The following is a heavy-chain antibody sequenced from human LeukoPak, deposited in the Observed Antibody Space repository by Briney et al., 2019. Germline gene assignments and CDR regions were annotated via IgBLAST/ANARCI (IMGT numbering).Heavy chain of an antibody. CDR1: GGSISSYY. D-gene: IGHD2-15*01. Sequence: PSETLSLTCTVSGGSISSYYWSWIRQPPGKGLEWIGYIYYSGSTNYNPSLKSRVTISVDTSKNQFSLKLSSVTAADTAVYYRARRIWGDAFDIWGQGTMVTASS. CDR3: ARRIWGDAFDI. CDR2: IYYSGST. J-gene: IGHJ3*02. V-gene: IGHV4-59*08.